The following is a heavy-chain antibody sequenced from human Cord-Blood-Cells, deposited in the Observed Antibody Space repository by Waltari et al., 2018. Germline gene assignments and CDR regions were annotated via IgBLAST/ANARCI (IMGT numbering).Heavy chain of an antibody. Sequence: EVQLVESGGGLVQPGGSLRLSCAASGFTFSSYSMTWVRQAPGKGLEWVSYISSSSTIYYADSVKGRFTISRDNAKNSLYLQMNSLRDEDTAVYYCARDNEDSSSFDYWGQGTLVTVSS. J-gene: IGHJ4*02. V-gene: IGHV3-48*02. CDR2: ISSSSTI. CDR3: ARDNEDSSSFDY. CDR1: GFTFSSYS. D-gene: IGHD6-6*01.